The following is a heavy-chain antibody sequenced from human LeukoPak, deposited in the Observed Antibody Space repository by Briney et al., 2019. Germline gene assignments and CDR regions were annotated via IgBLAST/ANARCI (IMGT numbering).Heavy chain of an antibody. CDR2: ISYSGST. D-gene: IGHD6-19*01. CDR3: ARDGRAGSLFAY. V-gene: IGHV4-61*10. J-gene: IGHJ4*02. Sequence: SQTLSLTCTVSGGSISNDSYYWSWIRQPAGKGLEWVGYISYSGSTNYNPSLKSRVTISVDTSKNQFSLKLSSVTAADTAIYYCARDGRAGSLFAYWGQGTLVTVSS. CDR1: GGSISNDSYY.